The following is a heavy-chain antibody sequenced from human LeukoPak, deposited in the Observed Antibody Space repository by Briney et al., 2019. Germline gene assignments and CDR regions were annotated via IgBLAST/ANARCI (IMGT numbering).Heavy chain of an antibody. Sequence: GGSLRLSCAASGFIFSSYSMNWVRQAPGKGLEWVSSISATGNYIYYADSVKGRFTISRDNAKNSLYLQMNSLRAEDTAVCYCAASTKHTAMVDYWGQGTLVTVSS. CDR1: GFIFSSYS. D-gene: IGHD5-18*01. V-gene: IGHV3-21*01. CDR3: AASTKHTAMVDY. J-gene: IGHJ4*02. CDR2: ISATGNYI.